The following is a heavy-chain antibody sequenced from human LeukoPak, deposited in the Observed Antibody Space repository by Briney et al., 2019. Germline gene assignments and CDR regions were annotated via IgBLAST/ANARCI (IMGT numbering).Heavy chain of an antibody. D-gene: IGHD6-19*01. Sequence: ASVKVSCKVSGYSLTEVSVHWVRQAPGKGLEWMGGFDPEYTEKVYAENFQGRVSMTEYISTETAYMELSSLRSEDTAMYYCATTWLGNSSAWPPPRYGMDVWGQGTTVTVSS. V-gene: IGHV1-24*01. J-gene: IGHJ6*02. CDR1: GYSLTEVS. CDR2: FDPEYTEK. CDR3: ATTWLGNSSAWPPPRYGMDV.